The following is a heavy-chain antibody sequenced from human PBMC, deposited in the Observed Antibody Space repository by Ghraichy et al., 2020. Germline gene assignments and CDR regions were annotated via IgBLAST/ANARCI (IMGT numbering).Heavy chain of an antibody. CDR3: ARVATMVRGVITKGYYFDY. J-gene: IGHJ4*02. CDR2: IYSGGST. CDR1: GFTVSSNY. V-gene: IGHV3-53*01. Sequence: GGSLRLSCAASGFTVSSNYMSWVRQAPGKGLEWVSVIYSGGSTYYADSVKGRFTISRDNSKNTLYLQMNSLRAEDTAVYYCARVATMVRGVITKGYYFDYWGQGTLVTVSS. D-gene: IGHD3-10*01.